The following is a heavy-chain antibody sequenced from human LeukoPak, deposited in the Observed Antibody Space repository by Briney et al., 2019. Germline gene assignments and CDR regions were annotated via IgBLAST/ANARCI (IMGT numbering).Heavy chain of an antibody. CDR2: IYKSVDV. CDR3: ARGRHYDITGFNPTYYFDS. V-gene: IGHV4-59*01. J-gene: IGHJ4*02. CDR1: GASIVGSY. Sequence: SETLSLTCTVSGASIVGSYWTWVRQSPGEGLQYVGYIYKSVDVNYSPSLKRRVTISIDMSRNQFSLTLNSVTTADTAIYYCARGRHYDITGFNPTYYFDSWGQGALVTVSS. D-gene: IGHD3-9*01.